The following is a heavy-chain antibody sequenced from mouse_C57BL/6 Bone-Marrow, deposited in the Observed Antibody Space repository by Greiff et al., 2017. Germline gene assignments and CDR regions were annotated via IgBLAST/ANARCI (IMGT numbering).Heavy chain of an antibody. D-gene: IGHD1-1*01. V-gene: IGHV14-4*01. Sequence: EVQLQQSGAELVRPGASVKLSCTASGFNIKDDYMHWVKQRPEQGLEWIGWIDPENGDTEYASKFQGKATITADTSSNTAYLQLSSLTSEYTAVYYCTTGYYGSSFLAYWGQGTLVTGSA. CDR2: IDPENGDT. J-gene: IGHJ3*01. CDR3: TTGYYGSSFLAY. CDR1: GFNIKDDY.